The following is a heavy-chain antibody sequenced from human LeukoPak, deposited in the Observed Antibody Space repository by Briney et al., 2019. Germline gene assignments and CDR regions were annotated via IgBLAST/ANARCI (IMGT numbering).Heavy chain of an antibody. J-gene: IGHJ6*03. CDR1: GGTFSSYA. CDR2: IIPIFGTA. Sequence: SVKVPCKASGGTFSSYAISWMRQAPGQGLEWMGGIIPIFGTANYAQKFQGRVTITTDESTSTAYMELSSLRSEDTAVYYCARSGAVVVTAKSYYYYYYMDVWGKGTTVTVSS. D-gene: IGHD2-21*02. V-gene: IGHV1-69*05. CDR3: ARSGAVVVTAKSYYYYYYMDV.